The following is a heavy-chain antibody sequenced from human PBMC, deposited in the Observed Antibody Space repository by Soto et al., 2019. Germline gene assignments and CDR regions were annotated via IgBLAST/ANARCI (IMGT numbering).Heavy chain of an antibody. CDR3: ARGYGSGSYYRFRWFDP. J-gene: IGHJ5*02. CDR1: GGSFSGYY. V-gene: IGHV4-34*01. Sequence: SETLSLTCAVYGGSFSGYYWSWIRQPPGKGLEWIGEINHSGSTNYNPSLKSRVTISVDTSKNQFSLKLSSVTAADTAVYYCARGYGSGSYYRFRWFDPWGQGTLVTVSS. CDR2: INHSGST. D-gene: IGHD3-10*01.